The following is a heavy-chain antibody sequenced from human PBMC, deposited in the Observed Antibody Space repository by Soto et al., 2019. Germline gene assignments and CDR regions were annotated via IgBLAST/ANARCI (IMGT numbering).Heavy chain of an antibody. D-gene: IGHD3-10*01. CDR3: AKVISGSGRFGELLPYYYYYYGMDV. V-gene: IGHV3-23*01. CDR1: GFTFSSYA. Sequence: GGSLRLSCAASGFTFSSYAMSWVRQAPGKGLEWVSAISGSGGSTYYADSVKGRFTISRDNSKNTLYLQMNRLRAEDTAVYYCAKVISGSGRFGELLPYYYYYYGMDVWGQGTTVTVS. CDR2: ISGSGGST. J-gene: IGHJ6*02.